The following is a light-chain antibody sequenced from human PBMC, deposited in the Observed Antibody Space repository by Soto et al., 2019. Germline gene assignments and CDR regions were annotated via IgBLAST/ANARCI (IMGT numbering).Light chain of an antibody. CDR1: QGIDAY. CDR2: AAS. J-gene: IGKJ1*01. Sequence: DIQMTQSPSAMSTSIGDRVTITCRASQGIDAYLAWYQQKPGKAPKRLIFAASMLQSGAPSRFSGSGSGTEFTLTISSLRPEDFAAYYCLQHSSYPWTFGQGTKVYLK. CDR3: LQHSSYPWT. V-gene: IGKV1-17*03.